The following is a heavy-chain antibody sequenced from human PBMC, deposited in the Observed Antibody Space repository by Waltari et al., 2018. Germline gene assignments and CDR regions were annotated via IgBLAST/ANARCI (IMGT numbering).Heavy chain of an antibody. D-gene: IGHD3-16*01. CDR3: ARDRTSEYYYYMDV. V-gene: IGHV1-69*12. CDR1: GCTFSSYA. CDR2: IIPIFGTA. Sequence: QVQLVQSGAEVNKPGSSVKVSCKASGCTFSSYAISWVRQAPRQGLEWMGGIIPIFGTANYAQKFQGRVTITADESTSTAYMELSSLRSEDTAVYYCARDRTSEYYYYMDVWGKGTTVTISS. J-gene: IGHJ6*03.